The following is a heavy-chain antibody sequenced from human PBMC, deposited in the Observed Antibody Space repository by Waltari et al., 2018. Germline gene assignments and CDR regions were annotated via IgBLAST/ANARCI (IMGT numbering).Heavy chain of an antibody. CDR2: IYTSGRT. D-gene: IGHD2-2*01. J-gene: IGHJ2*01. V-gene: IGHV4-4*07. CDR1: GGSISSYY. CDR3: ARDMCYGPGRSAVEFDL. Sequence: QVQLQESGPGLVKPSETLSLTCTVSGGSISSYYWSWIRQPAGTGLEWIGRIYTSGRTNSNTSLKSRVAMSVDTSKNQFSLKLSSVTAADTAVYYCARDMCYGPGRSAVEFDLWGRGTLVTVSS.